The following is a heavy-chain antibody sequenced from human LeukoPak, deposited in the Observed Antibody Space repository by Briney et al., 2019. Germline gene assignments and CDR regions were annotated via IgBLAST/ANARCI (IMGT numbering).Heavy chain of an antibody. J-gene: IGHJ4*02. Sequence: ASVKVSCKTSGYTFTNYGITWVRQAPGQGLEWMGWISPYNGNTNYAQKLQGRVTMTTDTSTSTAYMELRSLRSDDTAVYYCAREGDSGSYFDSWGQGTLVTVSS. CDR1: GYTFTNYG. CDR3: AREGDSGSYFDS. V-gene: IGHV1-18*01. CDR2: ISPYNGNT. D-gene: IGHD1-26*01.